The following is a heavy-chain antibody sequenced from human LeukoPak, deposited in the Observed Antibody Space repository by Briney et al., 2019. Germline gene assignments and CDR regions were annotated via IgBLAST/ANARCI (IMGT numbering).Heavy chain of an antibody. J-gene: IGHJ3*02. CDR3: AREGPDYGPAFDI. D-gene: IGHD4/OR15-4a*01. V-gene: IGHV1-18*01. CDR1: GYSFTRNG. CDR2: INSNNGNT. Sequence: GASVKVSCTASGYSFTRNGISWVRQAPGQGLEWMGWINSNNGNTKYAQNHQGIVTMTTDTSTSTAYMELRSLRFDDTAVYYCAREGPDYGPAFDIWGQGTMVTVSS.